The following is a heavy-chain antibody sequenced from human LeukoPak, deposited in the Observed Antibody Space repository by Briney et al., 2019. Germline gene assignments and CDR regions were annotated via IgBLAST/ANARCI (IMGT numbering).Heavy chain of an antibody. J-gene: IGHJ4*02. Sequence: GGSLRLSCAASGFTFSSYGMHWVRQAPGKGLEWVAVIWYDGSNKYYADSVKGRFTISRDNSKNMLYLQMNSLRAEDTAVYYCAKDRDYDFWSGYLDYWGQGTLVTVSS. CDR2: IWYDGSNK. D-gene: IGHD3-3*01. CDR3: AKDRDYDFWSGYLDY. V-gene: IGHV3-33*06. CDR1: GFTFSSYG.